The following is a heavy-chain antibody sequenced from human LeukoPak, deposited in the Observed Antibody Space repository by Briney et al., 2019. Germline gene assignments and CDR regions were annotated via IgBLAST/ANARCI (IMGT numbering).Heavy chain of an antibody. CDR3: ARAGYCSGGSCSDYYYYMDV. V-gene: IGHV3-48*01. J-gene: IGHJ6*03. CDR2: ISSSSSTI. Sequence: GGSLRLSCAASGFTFSSYSMNWVPQAPGKGREWVSYISSSSSTIYYADSVKGRFTISRDNAKNSLYLQMNSLRAEDTAVYYCARAGYCSGGSCSDYYYYMDVWGKGTTVTVSS. CDR1: GFTFSSYS. D-gene: IGHD2-15*01.